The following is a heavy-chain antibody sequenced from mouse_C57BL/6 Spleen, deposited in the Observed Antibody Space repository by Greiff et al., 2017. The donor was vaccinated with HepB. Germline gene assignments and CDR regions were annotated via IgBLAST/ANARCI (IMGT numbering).Heavy chain of an antibody. CDR1: GFNIKDDY. D-gene: IGHD1-1*01. Sequence: VQLQQSGAELVRPGASVKLSCTASGFNIKDDYMHWVKQRPEQGLEWIGWIDPENGDTEYASKFQGKATITADTSSNTAYLQLSSLTSEDTAVYYCTRYGSSYRAWFAYWGQGTLVTVSA. V-gene: IGHV14-4*01. J-gene: IGHJ3*01. CDR2: IDPENGDT. CDR3: TRYGSSYRAWFAY.